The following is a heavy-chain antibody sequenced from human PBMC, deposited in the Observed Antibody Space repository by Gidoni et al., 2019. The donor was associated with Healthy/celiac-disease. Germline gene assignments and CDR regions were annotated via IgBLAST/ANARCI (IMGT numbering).Heavy chain of an antibody. CDR2: IWYDGSNK. J-gene: IGHJ4*02. Sequence: QVQLVESGGGVVQPGRSLSLSCAAAGFTFSSYGMPWVRQAPGKGLEGVAVIWYDGSNKYYADSVKGRFTISRDKSKNTLYLQMNSLRAEDTAVYYCARDLPVGATVAGDYWGQGTLVTVSS. CDR3: ARDLPVGATVAGDY. CDR1: GFTFSSYG. V-gene: IGHV3-33*01. D-gene: IGHD1-26*01.